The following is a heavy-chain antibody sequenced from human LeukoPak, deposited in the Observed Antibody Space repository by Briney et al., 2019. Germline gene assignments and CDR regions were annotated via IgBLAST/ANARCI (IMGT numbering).Heavy chain of an antibody. Sequence: GGSLRLSCAASGFTFSSYWMHWVRQAPGKGLEWVSAISGSGGSTYYADSVKGRFTISRDNSKNTLYLQMNSLRAEDTAVYYCAKGVGQQMVLTEYYFDYWGQGTLVTVSS. D-gene: IGHD6-13*01. J-gene: IGHJ4*02. CDR2: ISGSGGST. CDR1: GFTFSSYW. CDR3: AKGVGQQMVLTEYYFDY. V-gene: IGHV3-23*01.